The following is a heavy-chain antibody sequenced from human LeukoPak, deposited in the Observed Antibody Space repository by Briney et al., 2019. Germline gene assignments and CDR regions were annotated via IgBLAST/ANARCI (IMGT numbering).Heavy chain of an antibody. D-gene: IGHD4-17*01. CDR2: IYYSGST. Sequence: PSQTLSLTCTVSGGSINSGDYYWSWIRQPPGKGLEWIGYIYYSGSTYYNPSLKSRVTISVDTSKNQFSLKLSSVTAADTTVYYCASYGDLQYFQHWGQGTLVTVSS. CDR1: GGSINSGDYY. CDR3: ASYGDLQYFQH. V-gene: IGHV4-30-4*08. J-gene: IGHJ1*01.